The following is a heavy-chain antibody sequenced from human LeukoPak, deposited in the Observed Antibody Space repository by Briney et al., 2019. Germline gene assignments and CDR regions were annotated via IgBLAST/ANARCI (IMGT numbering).Heavy chain of an antibody. Sequence: NPSETLSLTCTVSGGSISNYCWSWIGQPPGKGREWMGCISYSGSTNYNSSLESRVAISVDTSKNQFSLKLSSVTAADTAMYYCARHFTGRSPAGYWGQGTLVTVSS. CDR3: ARHFTGRSPAGY. CDR2: ISYSGST. CDR1: GGSISNYC. D-gene: IGHD6-19*01. V-gene: IGHV4-59*08. J-gene: IGHJ4*02.